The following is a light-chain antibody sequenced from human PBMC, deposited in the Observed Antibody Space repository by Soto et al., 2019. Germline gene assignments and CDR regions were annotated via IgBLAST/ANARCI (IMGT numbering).Light chain of an antibody. J-gene: IGKJ1*01. Sequence: DIVMTQSPDSLAVSLGERATINCKSSRTVLHSSTNKNHLAWYQQKPGKAPKLLIYAASSLQSGVPSRFSGSGSGTDFTLTISSLQPEDFAAYYCQQSYSTPRTFGQGTKVDI. CDR1: RTVLHSSTNKNH. V-gene: IGKV4-1*01. CDR3: QQSYSTPRT. CDR2: AAS.